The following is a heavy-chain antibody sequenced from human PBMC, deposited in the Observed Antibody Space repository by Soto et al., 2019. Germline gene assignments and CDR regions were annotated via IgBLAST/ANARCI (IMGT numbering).Heavy chain of an antibody. CDR3: ARPRGDGYNYYYYGMDV. V-gene: IGHV3-30-3*01. D-gene: IGHD3-10*01. J-gene: IGHJ6*02. CDR2: ISYDGSNK. Sequence: GGSLRLSCAASGFTFSSYAMHWVRQAPGKGLEWVAVISYDGSNKYYADSVKGRFTISRDNSKNTLYLQMNSLRAEDTAVYYCARPRGDGYNYYYYGMDVWGQGTTVTVSS. CDR1: GFTFSSYA.